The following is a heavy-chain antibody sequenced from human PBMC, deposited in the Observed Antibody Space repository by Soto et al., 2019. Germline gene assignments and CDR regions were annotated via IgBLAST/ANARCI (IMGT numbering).Heavy chain of an antibody. CDR3: ARVPDR. Sequence: TLSLTCAVSGGSISSGDYSWSWIRQPPGKGLEWIGYIYHSGSTYYNPSLKSRLTISVDRSKNQFSLKLSSVTTADTAVYYCARVPDRWGQGTLVTVSS. D-gene: IGHD2-2*01. CDR2: IYHSGST. CDR1: GGSISSGDYS. V-gene: IGHV4-30-2*01. J-gene: IGHJ5*02.